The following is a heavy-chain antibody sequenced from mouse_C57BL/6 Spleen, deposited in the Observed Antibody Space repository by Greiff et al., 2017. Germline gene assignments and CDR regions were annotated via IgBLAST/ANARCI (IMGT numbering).Heavy chain of an antibody. D-gene: IGHD1-1*01. V-gene: IGHV1-80*01. Sequence: VKLVESGAELVKPGDSVKISCKASGYAFSSYWMNWVKQRPGKGLEWIGQIYPGDGDTNYNGKFKGKATLTADKSSSTAYMQLSSLTSEDSAVYFCAVTTVVAEDFDVWGTGTTVTVSS. CDR3: AVTTVVAEDFDV. CDR2: IYPGDGDT. J-gene: IGHJ1*03. CDR1: GYAFSSYW.